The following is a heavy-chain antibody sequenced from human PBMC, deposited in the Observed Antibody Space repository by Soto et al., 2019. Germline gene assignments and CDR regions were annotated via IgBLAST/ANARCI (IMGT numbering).Heavy chain of an antibody. CDR1: GFTFSSYP. Sequence: GSLRLSCAARGFTFSSYPMSWVRQAPGKGLEWVSAISGSGGSTYYADSVKGRFTISRDNSKNTLYLQMNSLRAEDTAVYYCPMSGYSSSWYPWKWFDPWGQGTLVTVSS. CDR2: ISGSGGST. D-gene: IGHD6-13*01. J-gene: IGHJ5*02. CDR3: PMSGYSSSWYPWKWFDP. V-gene: IGHV3-23*01.